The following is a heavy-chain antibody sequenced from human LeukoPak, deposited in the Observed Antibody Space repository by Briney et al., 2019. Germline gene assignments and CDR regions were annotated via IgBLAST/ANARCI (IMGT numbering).Heavy chain of an antibody. V-gene: IGHV1-69*13. D-gene: IGHD3-9*01. Sequence: ASVKVSCKASGGTFSSYAISWVRQAPGQGLEWMGGIIPIFGTANYAQKFQGRVTITADESTSTAYMELSSLRSEDTAVYYCARARVSSLYYDILTGYYRCDYWGQGTLVTVSS. J-gene: IGHJ4*02. CDR1: GGTFSSYA. CDR2: IIPIFGTA. CDR3: ARARVSSLYYDILTGYYRCDY.